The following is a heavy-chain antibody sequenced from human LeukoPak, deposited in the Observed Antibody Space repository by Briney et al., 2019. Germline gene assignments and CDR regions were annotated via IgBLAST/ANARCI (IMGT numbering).Heavy chain of an antibody. CDR1: GFTSSSYG. V-gene: IGHV3-30*18. Sequence: GRSLRLSCAASGFTSSSYGMHWVRQAPGKGLEWVAVISYDGSNKYYADSVKGRFTISRDNSKNTLYLQMNSLRAEDTAVYYCAKGPYPLYLDYWGQGTLVTVSS. CDR2: ISYDGSNK. J-gene: IGHJ4*02. CDR3: AKGPYPLYLDY.